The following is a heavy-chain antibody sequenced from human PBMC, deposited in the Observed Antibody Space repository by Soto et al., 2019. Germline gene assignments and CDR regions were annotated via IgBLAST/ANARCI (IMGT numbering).Heavy chain of an antibody. J-gene: IGHJ4*02. CDR3: ARVQVGSYDWNSGG. V-gene: IGHV3-74*01. Sequence: EVQLVESGGGLVQPGGSLRLSCAASGFTFSSYWMHWVRQAPGKGLVWVSRINSDGSSTNYADSVRGRFTISRDNDKNTVYLQMNSVRAEDTAVYYCARVQVGSYDWNSGGGGQGTLVTVSS. CDR1: GFTFSSYW. CDR2: INSDGSST. D-gene: IGHD1-7*01.